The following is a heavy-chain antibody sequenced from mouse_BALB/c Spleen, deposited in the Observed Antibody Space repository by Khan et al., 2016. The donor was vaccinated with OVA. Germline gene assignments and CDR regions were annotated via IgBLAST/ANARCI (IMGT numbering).Heavy chain of an antibody. D-gene: IGHD1-3*01. V-gene: IGHV2-9*02. J-gene: IGHJ2*01. CDR3: ARLEDI. CDR2: IWAGGST. CDR1: GFSLTSYG. Sequence: VQLQQSGPGLVAPSQSLSITCTVSGFSLTSYGVHWVRQPPGKGLEWLGVIWAGGSTNYNSALKSRLSISKDNSKSQVFLKMNSLQTEYTAMYYCARLEDIWGQGTTLTVSS.